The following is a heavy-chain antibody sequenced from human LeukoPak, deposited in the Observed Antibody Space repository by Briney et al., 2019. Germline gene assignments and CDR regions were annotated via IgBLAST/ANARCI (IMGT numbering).Heavy chain of an antibody. Sequence: SETLSLTCAVYGGSFSGYYWSWIRQPPGKGLEWIGEINHSGSTNYNPSLKSRVTISVDTSKNQFSLKLSSVTAADTAVYYCARDQAYYDILTGYYRPAFFDYWGQGTLVTVSS. J-gene: IGHJ4*02. CDR3: ARDQAYYDILTGYYRPAFFDY. CDR2: INHSGST. D-gene: IGHD3-9*01. CDR1: GGSFSGYY. V-gene: IGHV4-34*01.